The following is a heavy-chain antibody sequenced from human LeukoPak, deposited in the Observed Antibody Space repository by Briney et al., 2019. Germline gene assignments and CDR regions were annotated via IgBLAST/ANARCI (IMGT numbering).Heavy chain of an antibody. CDR3: ARGPRGYDY. CDR1: GGSFSGYY. CDR2: INDSGST. Sequence: PSETLSLTCAVYGGSFSGYYWSWIRQPPGKGLEWIGEINDSGSTNYNPSLKSRLTISVDTSKNQFSLKLSSVTAADTAVYYCARGPRGYDYWGQGTLVTVSS. J-gene: IGHJ4*02. D-gene: IGHD5-18*01. V-gene: IGHV4-34*01.